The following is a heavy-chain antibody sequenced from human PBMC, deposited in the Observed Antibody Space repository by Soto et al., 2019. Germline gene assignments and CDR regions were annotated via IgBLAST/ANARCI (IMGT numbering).Heavy chain of an antibody. V-gene: IGHV4-34*01. CDR3: ARGPASYSSGWYEPFDY. CDR2: INHSGST. J-gene: IGHJ4*02. D-gene: IGHD6-19*01. Sequence: SETLSLTCAVYGGSFSGYYWSWIRQPPGKGLEWIGEINHSGSTNYNPSLKSRVTISVDTSKNQFSLKLSSVTAADTAVYYCARGPASYSSGWYEPFDYWGQGTLVTVS. CDR1: GGSFSGYY.